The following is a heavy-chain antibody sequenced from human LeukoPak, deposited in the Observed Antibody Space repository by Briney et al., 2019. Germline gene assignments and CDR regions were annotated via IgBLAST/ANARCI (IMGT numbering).Heavy chain of an antibody. D-gene: IGHD3-3*02. CDR2: IVYAGST. Sequence: PSDTLSLTCAVSGYSISSNHWWGWIRQPPGKGLEWIGYIVYAGSTYYNPSLKSRVTMSVDTSKNQFSLRLSSVTAVDTAVYYCARIGPILGAAWVDYWGQGTLVSVSS. CDR1: GYSISSNHW. CDR3: ARIGPILGAAWVDY. V-gene: IGHV4-28*01. J-gene: IGHJ4*02.